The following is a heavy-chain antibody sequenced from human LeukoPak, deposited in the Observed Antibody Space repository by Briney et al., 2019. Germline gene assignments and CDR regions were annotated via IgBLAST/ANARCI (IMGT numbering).Heavy chain of an antibody. D-gene: IGHD3-16*01. CDR3: VRDQGGAVSY. Sequence: GGSLRLSCAASGFTFSSYWMHWVRQAPGKGLVWVSRINTEASSTSYADSVKGRFTISRDNAKNTLYLQMNSLRPEDTAVYYCVRDQGGAVSYWGQGTLVTVSS. J-gene: IGHJ4*02. CDR1: GFTFSSYW. V-gene: IGHV3-74*01. CDR2: INTEASST.